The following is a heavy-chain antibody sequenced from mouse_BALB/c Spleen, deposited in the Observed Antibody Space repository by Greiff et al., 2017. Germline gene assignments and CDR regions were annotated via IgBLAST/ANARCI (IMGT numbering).Heavy chain of an antibody. CDR2: ISTYYGDA. Sequence: QVQLQQSGAELVRPGVSVKISCKGSGYTFTDYAMHWVQQSQAKSLEWIGVISTYYGDASYNQKFKGKATMTVDKSSSTAYMELARLTSEDAAIYYCARDYYGSRSWFAYWGQGTLVTVSA. V-gene: IGHV1S137*01. CDR3: ARDYYGSRSWFAY. CDR1: GYTFTDYA. D-gene: IGHD1-1*01. J-gene: IGHJ3*01.